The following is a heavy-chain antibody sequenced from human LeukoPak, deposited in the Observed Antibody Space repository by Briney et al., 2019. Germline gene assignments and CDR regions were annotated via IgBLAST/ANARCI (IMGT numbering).Heavy chain of an antibody. CDR1: GFTFRGFS. CDR3: ARIGMENFYDL. Sequence: GHRRHGCVAAGFTFRGFSVHWMRQAPGRGLEYVSAINGNGDKTFYTDSVRGRFTIFRDNSKNTLFLQMGSLRGEDTALYFCARIGMENFYDLWGQGTLVTVSS. V-gene: IGHV3-64*02. J-gene: IGHJ5*02. CDR2: INGNGDKT. D-gene: IGHD2/OR15-2a*01.